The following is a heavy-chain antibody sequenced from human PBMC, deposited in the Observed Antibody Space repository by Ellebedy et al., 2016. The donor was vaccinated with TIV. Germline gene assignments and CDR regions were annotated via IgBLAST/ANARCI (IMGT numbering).Heavy chain of an antibody. D-gene: IGHD6-13*01. J-gene: IGHJ6*02. CDR1: GFTFSSYA. CDR3: ANLKMGGYSSSWPSRRTGGMDV. Sequence: PGGSLRLSCAASGFTFSSYAMSWVRQAPGKGLEWVSAISGSGGSTYYADSVKGRFTISRDNSKNTLYLQMNSLRAEDTAVYYCANLKMGGYSSSWPSRRTGGMDVWGQGTTVTVSS. CDR2: ISGSGGST. V-gene: IGHV3-23*01.